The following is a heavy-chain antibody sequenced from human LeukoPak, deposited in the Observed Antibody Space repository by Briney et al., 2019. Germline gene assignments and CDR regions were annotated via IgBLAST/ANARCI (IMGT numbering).Heavy chain of an antibody. CDR1: GYTFTGYY. D-gene: IGHD3-22*01. CDR3: AREDSSDYFIDY. Sequence: ASVKVSCKASGYTFTGYYMHWVRQAPGQGLEWMGWINPNSGGTNYAQKFQGRVTMTRDTSISTAYMELSRLRSDDTAVYYCAREDSSDYFIDYWGQGTLVTVSP. V-gene: IGHV1-2*02. J-gene: IGHJ4*02. CDR2: INPNSGGT.